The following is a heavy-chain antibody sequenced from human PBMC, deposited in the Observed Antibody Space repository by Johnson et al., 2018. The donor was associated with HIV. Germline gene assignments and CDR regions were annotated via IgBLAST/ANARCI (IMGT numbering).Heavy chain of an antibody. V-gene: IGHV3-9*01. CDR1: GFTFDDYA. D-gene: IGHD4-17*01. Sequence: VQLVESGGDLVQPGRSLRLSCAASGFTFDDYAMHWVRQAPGKGLEWVSGIIWNSGSLGYADSVKGRFTISRDNAKDSLFLQMNSLRAEDTALYYCAKGWTTVTSRLDAFDFWGQGTMVTVSS. CDR2: IIWNSGSL. CDR3: AKGWTTVTSRLDAFDF. J-gene: IGHJ3*01.